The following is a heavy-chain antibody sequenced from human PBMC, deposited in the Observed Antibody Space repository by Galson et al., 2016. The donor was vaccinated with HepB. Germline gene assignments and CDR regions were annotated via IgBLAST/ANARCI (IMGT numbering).Heavy chain of an antibody. Sequence: SLRLSCAASGFSFSDHYMDWVRQAPGKGLEWVGRIRKRSNGYTTEYGASVKGRFSVSRDDSANSMYLQMDSLKSEGTAVYYFARVPSFIRDLGTLDLWGRGTLVTVSS. CDR3: ARVPSFIRDLGTLDL. J-gene: IGHJ3*01. D-gene: IGHD1-7*01. CDR2: IRKRSNGYTT. CDR1: GFSFSDHY. V-gene: IGHV3-72*01.